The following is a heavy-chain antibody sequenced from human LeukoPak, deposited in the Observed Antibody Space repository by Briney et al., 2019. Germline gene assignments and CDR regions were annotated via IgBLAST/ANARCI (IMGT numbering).Heavy chain of an antibody. CDR3: AKELSAFTSSYVY. V-gene: IGHV1-8*02. CDR1: GYTFTGYY. Sequence: ASVKVYCKASGYTFTGYYMHWVRQAPGQGLEWMGWMNPNSGNTGYAQNFQGRVTMTANTSITTAYMELSSLTSDDTAIYYCAKELSAFTSSYVYWGQGTLVTVSS. J-gene: IGHJ4*02. D-gene: IGHD2-2*01. CDR2: MNPNSGNT.